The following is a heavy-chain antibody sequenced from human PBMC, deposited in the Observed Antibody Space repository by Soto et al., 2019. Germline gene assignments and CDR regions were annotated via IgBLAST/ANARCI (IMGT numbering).Heavy chain of an antibody. J-gene: IGHJ4*02. CDR1: GFTFSSYS. V-gene: IGHV3-21*01. CDR3: ARVRVGVFDY. Sequence: GGSLRLSCAASGFTFSSYSMNWVRQAPGKGLEWVSSISSSSSYIYYADSVKGRFTISRDNAKNQLYLQMNILRAEDTAVYYCARVRVGVFDYWGQGTLVTVSS. CDR2: ISSSSSYI. D-gene: IGHD1-26*01.